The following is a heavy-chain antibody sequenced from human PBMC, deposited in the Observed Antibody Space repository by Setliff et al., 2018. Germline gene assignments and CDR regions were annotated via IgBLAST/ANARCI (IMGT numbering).Heavy chain of an antibody. V-gene: IGHV1-18*01. CDR1: GYSFINYG. CDR2: ISPYKSDT. Sequence: ASVKVSCKASGYSFINYGITWVRQAPGQGLEWMGWISPYKSDTNYAQKFQGRVSMTTDTEQRNLRSDDTALYYCARAPLMVVVPPDAHRFDPWGQGTLVTSPQ. J-gene: IGHJ5*02. CDR3: ARAPLMVVVPPDAHRFDP. D-gene: IGHD2-15*01.